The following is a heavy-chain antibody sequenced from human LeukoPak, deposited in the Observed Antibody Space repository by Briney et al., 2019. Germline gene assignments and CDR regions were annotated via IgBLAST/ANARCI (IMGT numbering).Heavy chain of an antibody. CDR2: ITAGRGET. J-gene: IGHJ4*02. CDR1: GYTFTDYA. Sequence: LRASVKVSYKASGYTFTDYALHWVRQAPGQSLEWMGWITAGRGETRYSQEFQRRITFTRDTSASTVYMDLSDLRSEDTAVYYCARGGKQWRGGNYFDSWGQGTLVAVSS. CDR3: ARGGKQWRGGNYFDS. D-gene: IGHD6-19*01. V-gene: IGHV1-3*03.